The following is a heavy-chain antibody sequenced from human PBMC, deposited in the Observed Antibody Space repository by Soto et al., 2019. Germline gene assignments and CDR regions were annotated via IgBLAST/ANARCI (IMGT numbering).Heavy chain of an antibody. CDR3: IQSRCGGDCLQSYASHYYYGMDV. D-gene: IGHD2-21*02. V-gene: IGHV2-5*02. J-gene: IGHJ6*02. CDR2: IYWDDDK. CDR1: GFSLSTSGVG. Sequence: QITLMESGPTLVKPTQTLTLTCTFSGFSLSTSGVGVGWIRQPPGKALEWLALIYWDDDKRYSPSLRSRLTISKDTSKNQVVLTMTNMDPVDTATYYCIQSRCGGDCLQSYASHYYYGMDVWGQGTTVTVSS.